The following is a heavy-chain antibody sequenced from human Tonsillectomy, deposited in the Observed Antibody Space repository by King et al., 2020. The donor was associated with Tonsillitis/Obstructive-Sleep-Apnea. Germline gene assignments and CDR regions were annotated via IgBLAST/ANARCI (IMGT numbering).Heavy chain of an antibody. CDR3: ARDGGGYYYMDV. Sequence: VQLVESGGGLVQPGGSLRLSCAASGFTFSNYWMHWVRQAPGKGLVWVSRINYDGGSATYADSVKGRFTISRDNAKNTLYLQMNSLRAEDTAVYYCARDGGGYYYMDVWGKGTTVTVSS. CDR1: GFTFSNYW. CDR2: INYDGGSA. D-gene: IGHD3-10*01. V-gene: IGHV3-74*01. J-gene: IGHJ6*03.